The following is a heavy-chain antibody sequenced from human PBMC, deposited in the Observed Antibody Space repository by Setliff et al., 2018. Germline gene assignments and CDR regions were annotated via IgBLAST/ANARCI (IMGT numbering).Heavy chain of an antibody. CDR2: TNHNSGGT. CDR1: GYAFTDYY. D-gene: IGHD6-6*01. Sequence: GASVKVSCKSSGYAFTDYYIHWVRQAPGQGLEWMGWTNHNSGGTNYAQKFQGRVTMTRDTSISTAYMELSRLRSDDTAMYYCARGRNVAARLLDSWGQGTLVTVSS. CDR3: ARGRNVAARLLDS. V-gene: IGHV1-2*02. J-gene: IGHJ4*02.